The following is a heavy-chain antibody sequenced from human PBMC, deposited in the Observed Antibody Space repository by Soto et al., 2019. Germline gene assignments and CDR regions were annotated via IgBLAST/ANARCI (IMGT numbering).Heavy chain of an antibody. CDR2: IKQDGSEK. Sequence: TGGSLRLSCAASGFTFSSYWMTWVRQAPGKGLEWVANIKQDGSEKYYVDSVKGRFTISRDNAKNSLYLQMNSLRAEDTAVYYCARDPGSYCRGGNCYSNYYYYYMDVWGKGTTVTVSS. V-gene: IGHV3-7*01. J-gene: IGHJ6*03. D-gene: IGHD2-15*01. CDR1: GFTFSSYW. CDR3: ARDPGSYCRGGNCYSNYYYYYMDV.